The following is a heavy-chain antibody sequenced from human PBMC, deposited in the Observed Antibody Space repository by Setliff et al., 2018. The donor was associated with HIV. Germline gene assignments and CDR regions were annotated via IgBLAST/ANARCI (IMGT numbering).Heavy chain of an antibody. CDR3: ARIRAGALLNAFDI. J-gene: IGHJ3*02. Sequence: ASVKVSCKISGYTLTEVSMHWVRQAPGQGLEWMGWISSYSDNTFYARSLQGRVTMTTDTASSTSYMELRSLRSDDTAMYYCARIRAGALLNAFDIWAQGTMVTVSS. CDR1: GYTLTEVS. D-gene: IGHD1-26*01. V-gene: IGHV1-18*01. CDR2: ISSYSDNT.